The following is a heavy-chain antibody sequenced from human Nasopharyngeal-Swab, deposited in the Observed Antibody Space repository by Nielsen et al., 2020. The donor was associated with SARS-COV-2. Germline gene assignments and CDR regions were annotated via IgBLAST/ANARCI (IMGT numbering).Heavy chain of an antibody. J-gene: IGHJ6*02. CDR2: IIPIFGTA. CDR1: GGTFSSYA. CDR3: AVNSNYLRYYYYGMDV. V-gene: IGHV1-69*13. D-gene: IGHD4-11*01. Sequence: SVKVFCKASGGTFSSYAISWVRQAPGQGLEWMGGIIPIFGTANYAQKFQGRVTITADESTSTAYMELSSLRSEDTAVYYCAVNSNYLRYYYYGMDVWGQGTTVTVSS.